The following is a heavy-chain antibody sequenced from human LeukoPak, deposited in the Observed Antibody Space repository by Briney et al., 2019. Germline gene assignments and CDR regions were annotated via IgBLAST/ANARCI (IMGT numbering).Heavy chain of an antibody. CDR1: GFTFSSYAM. V-gene: IGHV4-4*02. CDR3: ARKAPEARSQAHNENWFDP. CDR2: IYHSGST. D-gene: IGHD1-1*01. Sequence: PGGSLRLSCAASGFTFSSYAMSWVRQAPGKGLEWIGEIYHSGSTNYNPSLKSRVTISVDKSKNQFSLKLSSVTAADTAVYYCARKAPEARSQAHNENWFDPWGQGTLVTVSS. J-gene: IGHJ5*02.